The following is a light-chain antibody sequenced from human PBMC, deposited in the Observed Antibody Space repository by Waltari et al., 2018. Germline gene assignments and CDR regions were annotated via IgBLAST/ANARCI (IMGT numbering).Light chain of an antibody. J-gene: IGKJ1*01. CDR3: QQVYTFPWT. Sequence: DIEMTQSPSSVSASVGDRVTITCRASQGASRWLGWYQQRPGKAPKVLIYSASSLQSGVPSRFSGSGFGTDFTLIISSLQPEDFATYYCQQVYTFPWTFGQGTTVEI. CDR2: SAS. CDR1: QGASRW. V-gene: IGKV1-12*01.